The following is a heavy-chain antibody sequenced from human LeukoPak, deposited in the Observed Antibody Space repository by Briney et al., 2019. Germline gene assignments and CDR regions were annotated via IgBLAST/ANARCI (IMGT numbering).Heavy chain of an antibody. Sequence: SETLSPNCTVSGGSISSSSYYWGWIRQPPGKGLEWIGSIYYSGSTYYNPSLKSRVTISVDTSKNQFSLKLSSVTAADTAVYYCARRGIAVAASRFDPWGQGTLVTVSS. CDR3: ARRGIAVAASRFDP. CDR2: IYYSGST. D-gene: IGHD6-19*01. V-gene: IGHV4-39*01. CDR1: GGSISSSSYY. J-gene: IGHJ5*02.